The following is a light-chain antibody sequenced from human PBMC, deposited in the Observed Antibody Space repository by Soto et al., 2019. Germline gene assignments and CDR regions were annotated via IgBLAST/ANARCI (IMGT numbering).Light chain of an antibody. V-gene: IGLV2-23*01. J-gene: IGLJ1*01. CDR3: CSYAGRSTLYV. CDR2: EGT. CDR1: SSDVGSYNL. Sequence: QSALTQPASVAGSPGQSITISCTGTSSDVGSYNLVSWYQQHPDKAPKLIIYEGTKRPSGVSDRFSGSKSGNTASLTISGRQAEDEADYDCCSYAGRSTLYVFGTGTKVTVL.